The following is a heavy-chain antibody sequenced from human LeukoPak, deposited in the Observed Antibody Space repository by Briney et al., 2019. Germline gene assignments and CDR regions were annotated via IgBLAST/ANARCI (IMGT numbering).Heavy chain of an antibody. CDR2: FDPEDGET. J-gene: IGHJ6*03. V-gene: IGHV1-24*01. CDR3: ATNTVTTFPYYYYYMDV. Sequence: ASVKVSCKVSGYTLTELSMHWVRQAPGKGLEWMGGFDPEDGETIYAQKFQGRVTMTEDTSTDTAYMELSSLRSEDTAVYYCATNTVTTFPYYYYYMDVWGKGTTVTVSS. D-gene: IGHD4-17*01. CDR1: GYTLTELS.